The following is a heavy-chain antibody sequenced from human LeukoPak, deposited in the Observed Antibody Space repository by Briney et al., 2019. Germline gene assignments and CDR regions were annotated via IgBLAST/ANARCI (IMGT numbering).Heavy chain of an antibody. D-gene: IGHD6-19*01. CDR3: AKQWLVGRYYYGMDV. CDR1: GFTFSSYA. Sequence: GGSLRLSCAASGFTFSSYAMSWVRQAPGKGLEWVSAISGSGGSTYYADSVKGRFTISRDNSKNTLYLQMNSLRAEDTAVYYCAKQWLVGRYYYGMDVWGQGTTVTVSS. J-gene: IGHJ6*02. CDR2: ISGSGGST. V-gene: IGHV3-23*01.